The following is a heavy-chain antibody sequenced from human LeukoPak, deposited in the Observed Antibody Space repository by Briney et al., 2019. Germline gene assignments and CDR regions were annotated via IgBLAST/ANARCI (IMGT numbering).Heavy chain of an antibody. CDR3: ARHPSPLYGMDV. CDR2: TYYRSKWYN. Sequence: SQTLSLTCAISGDGVSSNSAAWNWIGQSPSRGLEWLGRTYYRSKWYNDYAVSVKSRITINPDTSKNQFSLQLNSVTPEDTAEYYCARHPSPLYGMDVWGQGTTVTVSS. J-gene: IGHJ6*02. CDR1: GDGVSSNSAA. V-gene: IGHV6-1*01.